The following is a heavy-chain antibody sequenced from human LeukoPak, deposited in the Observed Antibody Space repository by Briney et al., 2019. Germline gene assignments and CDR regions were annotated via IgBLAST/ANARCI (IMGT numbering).Heavy chain of an antibody. V-gene: IGHV4-39*01. CDR1: GFTFSDYY. D-gene: IGHD6-13*01. CDR3: ARHTTAASRRDFDY. CDR2: IYYSGST. Sequence: PGGSLRLSCAASGFTFSDYYMSWIRQPPGKGLEWIGSIYYSGSTYYNPSLKSRVTISVDTSKNQFSLKLSSVTAADTAVYYCARHTTAASRRDFDYWGQGTLVTVSS. J-gene: IGHJ4*02.